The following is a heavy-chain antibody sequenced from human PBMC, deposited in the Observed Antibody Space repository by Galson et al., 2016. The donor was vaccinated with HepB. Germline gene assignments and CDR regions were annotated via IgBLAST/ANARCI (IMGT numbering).Heavy chain of an antibody. Sequence: ETLSLTCTVSGGSITTDYWSWIRQPPGMGLEWIAFSHYSGATSYSPSLTSRVTISVDTSKSQFSRRLRSVTAADTAVYYCARNAPKWGLTDGFDIWGQGAMVTVSS. V-gene: IGHV4-59*01. CDR1: GGSITTDY. CDR2: SHYSGAT. J-gene: IGHJ3*02. CDR3: ARNAPKWGLTDGFDI. D-gene: IGHD7-27*01.